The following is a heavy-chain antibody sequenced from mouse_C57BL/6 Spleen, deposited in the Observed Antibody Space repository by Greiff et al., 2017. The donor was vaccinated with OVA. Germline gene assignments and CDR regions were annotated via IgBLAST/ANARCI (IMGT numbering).Heavy chain of an antibody. CDR3: ARGDGYLFAY. CDR2: INPGSGGT. CDR1: GYAFTNYL. J-gene: IGHJ3*01. V-gene: IGHV1-54*01. D-gene: IGHD2-3*01. Sequence: QVQLQQSGAELVRPGTSVKVSCKASGYAFTNYLIEWVKQRPGQGLEWIGVINPGSGGTNYNEKFKGKATLTADKSSSTAYMQLSSLTSEDSAVYFCARGDGYLFAYWGQVTLVTVSA.